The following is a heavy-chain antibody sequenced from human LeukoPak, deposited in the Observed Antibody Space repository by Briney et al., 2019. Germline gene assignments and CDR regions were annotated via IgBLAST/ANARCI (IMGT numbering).Heavy chain of an antibody. CDR3: ARDVSGWYSYFDY. V-gene: IGHV4-59*01. Sequence: ASETLSLTCTVSGGSISSYYWSWIRQPPGKGLEWIGYIYYSGSTNYNPSLKSRVTISVDTSKNQFSLKLSSVTAADTAVYYCARDVSGWYSYFDYWGQGTLVTVSS. CDR2: IYYSGST. CDR1: GGSISSYY. J-gene: IGHJ4*02. D-gene: IGHD6-19*01.